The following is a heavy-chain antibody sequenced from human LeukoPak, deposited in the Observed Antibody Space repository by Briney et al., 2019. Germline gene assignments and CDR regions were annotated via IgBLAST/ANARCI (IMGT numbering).Heavy chain of an antibody. CDR3: ARGTAMDLYYYYMDV. CDR1: GGTFSSYA. CDR2: IIPIFGTA. V-gene: IGHV1-69*05. Sequence: SVKVSCKASGGTFSSYAISWVRQAPGQGLEWMGGIIPIFGTANYAQEFQGRVTITTDESTSTAYMELSSLRSEDTAVYYCARGTAMDLYYYYMDVWGKGTTVTVSS. J-gene: IGHJ6*03. D-gene: IGHD5-18*01.